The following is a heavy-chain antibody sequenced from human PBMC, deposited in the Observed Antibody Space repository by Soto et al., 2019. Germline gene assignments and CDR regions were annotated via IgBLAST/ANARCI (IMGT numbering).Heavy chain of an antibody. Sequence: QVQLQQWGAGLLKPSETLSLTCAVYGGSFSGYYWSWIRQPPGKGLEWIGEINHSGSTNYNPSLKPRVTISVDTSKNQFSLKLSSVTAADTAVYYCARSVVVPAASGTYYYYYGMDVWGQGTTVTVSS. CDR1: GGSFSGYY. V-gene: IGHV4-34*01. CDR3: ARSVVVPAASGTYYYYYGMDV. D-gene: IGHD2-2*01. J-gene: IGHJ6*02. CDR2: INHSGST.